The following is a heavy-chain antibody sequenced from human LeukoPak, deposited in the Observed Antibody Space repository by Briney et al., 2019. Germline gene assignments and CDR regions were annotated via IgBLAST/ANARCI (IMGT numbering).Heavy chain of an antibody. CDR3: ARVLRYCSGGNCYSGGLGYMDV. CDR1: GFTLSSHW. V-gene: IGHV3-74*03. Sequence: PGGSLRLSCAASGFTLSSHWMYWVRQPPGKGLVWVSHINTDGSSTTYADSVKGRCTISRDSAKNTLYLQMNSLRAEDTAVYYCARVLRYCSGGNCYSGGLGYMDVWGKGTTVTISS. CDR2: INTDGSST. J-gene: IGHJ6*03. D-gene: IGHD2-15*01.